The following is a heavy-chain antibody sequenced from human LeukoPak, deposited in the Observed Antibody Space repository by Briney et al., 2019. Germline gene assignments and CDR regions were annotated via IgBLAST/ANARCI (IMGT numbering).Heavy chain of an antibody. CDR3: ARFPLSGSTGYSSGLEDY. D-gene: IGHD6-19*01. Sequence: SETLSLTCAVYGGSFSGYYWSWIRQPPGKGLEWIGAINHSGSTNYHPSLKSRVTISVDTSKNQFSLKLSPVTAADTAVYHCARFPLSGSTGYSSGLEDYWGQGTLVTVSS. V-gene: IGHV4-34*01. J-gene: IGHJ4*02. CDR1: GGSFSGYY. CDR2: INHSGST.